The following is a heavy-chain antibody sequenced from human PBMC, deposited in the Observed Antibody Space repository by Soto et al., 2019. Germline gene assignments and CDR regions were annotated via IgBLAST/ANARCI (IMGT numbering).Heavy chain of an antibody. CDR1: GYSFTSYW. CDR2: IYPGDSDT. V-gene: IGHV5-51*01. Sequence: GESLKISCKGSGYSFTSYWIGWVRQMPGKGLEWMGIIYPGDSDTRYSPSFQGQVTISADKSISTAYLQWSSLKASDTAMYYCARLKRGITFGGVIVPYFAYWGQGTLVTVSS. CDR3: ARLKRGITFGGVIVPYFAY. D-gene: IGHD3-16*02. J-gene: IGHJ4*02.